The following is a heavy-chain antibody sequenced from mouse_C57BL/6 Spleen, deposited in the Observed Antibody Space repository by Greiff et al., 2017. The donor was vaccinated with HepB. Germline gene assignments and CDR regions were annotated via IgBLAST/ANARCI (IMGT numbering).Heavy chain of an antibody. CDR3: ARSRGLLRFFDY. D-gene: IGHD1-1*01. V-gene: IGHV1-50*01. Sequence: QVQLQQPGAELVKPGASVKLSCKASGYTFTSYWMQWVKQRPGQGLEWIGEIDPSDSYTNYNQKVKGKATLTVDTSSSTAYMQLSSLTSEDSAVYYCARSRGLLRFFDYWGQGTTLTVSS. CDR2: IDPSDSYT. J-gene: IGHJ2*01. CDR1: GYTFTSYW.